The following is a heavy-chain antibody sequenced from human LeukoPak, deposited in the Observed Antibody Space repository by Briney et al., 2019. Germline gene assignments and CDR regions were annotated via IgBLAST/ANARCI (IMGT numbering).Heavy chain of an antibody. J-gene: IGHJ4*01. D-gene: IGHD1-26*01. CDR2: ISAYNGKT. CDR3: ARGGTYYPCIDY. Sequence: ASVRVSCKASGYTFSTTYINWVRQAPGQGLEWMGRISAYNGKTSYAQKFRGRVTMTTDSSTTTAYMDLASLRSDDTAVYYCARGGTYYPCIDYWGQGTLVTVSS. V-gene: IGHV1-18*01. CDR1: GYTFSTTY.